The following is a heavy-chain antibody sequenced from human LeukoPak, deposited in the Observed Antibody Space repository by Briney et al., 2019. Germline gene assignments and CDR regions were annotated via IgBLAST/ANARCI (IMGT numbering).Heavy chain of an antibody. CDR1: GFTFSSYW. J-gene: IGHJ4*02. Sequence: PGGSLRLSCAASGFTFSSYWMSWVRQAPGKGLEWVANIKQDGREKYYVDSVKGRFTISRDNAKNSLFLQMNSLRAEDTAVYYCARDFWNRVPSFDYWGQGTLVTVSS. V-gene: IGHV3-7*01. CDR2: IKQDGREK. D-gene: IGHD3-3*01. CDR3: ARDFWNRVPSFDY.